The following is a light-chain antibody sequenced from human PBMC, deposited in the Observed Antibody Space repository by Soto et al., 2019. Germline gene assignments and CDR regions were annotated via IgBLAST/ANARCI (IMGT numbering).Light chain of an antibody. Sequence: IVMTQSPATLSVSPGERATLSCRASQSVSSNLAWYQQKPGQAPRLLIYGASTRATGIPARFSGSGSGTEFTLTISSLQSEDFAVYHCQQYNNWPRTFGQGTKV. CDR1: QSVSSN. CDR2: GAS. J-gene: IGKJ1*01. V-gene: IGKV3-15*01. CDR3: QQYNNWPRT.